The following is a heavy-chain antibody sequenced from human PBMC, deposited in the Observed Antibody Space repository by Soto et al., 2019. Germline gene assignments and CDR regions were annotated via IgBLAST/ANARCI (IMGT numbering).Heavy chain of an antibody. Sequence: EVQLVESGGGLVQPGESLKLSCAASGFTFSASGMHWVRQASGKGLEGVGRIRSKANNYGTAYAASVKGRFTISRDDSKNTAYLQMNSLKHEDTAVYYCTSTPAVAGTLAWGQGTLVTVSS. CDR1: GFTFSASG. D-gene: IGHD6-19*01. V-gene: IGHV3-73*02. J-gene: IGHJ4*02. CDR3: TSTPAVAGTLA. CDR2: IRSKANNYGT.